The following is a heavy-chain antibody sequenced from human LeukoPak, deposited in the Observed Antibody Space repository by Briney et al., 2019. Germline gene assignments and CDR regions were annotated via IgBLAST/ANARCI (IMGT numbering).Heavy chain of an antibody. J-gene: IGHJ4*02. V-gene: IGHV6-1*01. CDR3: ANFYLDN. CDR1: GDTVSSNSAA. CDR2: TYFRSKWYN. D-gene: IGHD2/OR15-2a*01. Sequence: SQTLSLTCAISGDTVSSNSAAWNWIRQSPSRGLEWLGRTYFRSKWYNDYAESVRGRISINPDTSKNQFSLQLNSVNPEDTAVYYCANFYLDNWSQGSLVTVSS.